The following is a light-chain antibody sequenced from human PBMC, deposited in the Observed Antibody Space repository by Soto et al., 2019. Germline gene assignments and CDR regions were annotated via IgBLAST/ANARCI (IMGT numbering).Light chain of an antibody. CDR2: YDD. Sequence: QSVLTQPPSMSEAPRQRVTISCSGSSSNIGNNAVNWYQQFPRKAPKLLIYYDDLLPSGVSDRFSGSKSGTSASLAISGLQSEDEADYYCAAWDDSLNGVVFGGGTKLTVL. CDR1: SSNIGNNA. J-gene: IGLJ2*01. V-gene: IGLV1-36*01. CDR3: AAWDDSLNGVV.